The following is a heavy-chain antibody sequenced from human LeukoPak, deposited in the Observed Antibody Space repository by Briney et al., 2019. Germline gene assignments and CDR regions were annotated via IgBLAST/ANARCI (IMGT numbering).Heavy chain of an antibody. CDR2: IYDSGST. V-gene: IGHV4-39*07. CDR1: GGSIRSSHYY. CDR3: ARISRPRLNGMDV. Sequence: SETLSLTCTVSGGSIRSSHYYWGWIRQPPGKGLEWIGSIYDSGSTNYNPSLKSRVTISVDKSKNQFSLKLSSVTAADTAVYYCARISRPRLNGMDVWGQGTTVTVSS. D-gene: IGHD3-3*02. J-gene: IGHJ6*02.